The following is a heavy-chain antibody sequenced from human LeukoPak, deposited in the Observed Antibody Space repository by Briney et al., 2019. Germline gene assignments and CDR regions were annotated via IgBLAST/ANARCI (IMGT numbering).Heavy chain of an antibody. CDR3: ATHTAGGYEAYYFDY. CDR1: GFTFSNAY. Sequence: GGSLRLSCAASGFTFSNAYMNWVRQAPGKGLEWVARIKSKSDGGPTDYAAPVKGRFTISRDGSKNTLYLQMNSLITEDTALYYCATHTAGGYEAYYFDYWGQGTLVTVSS. J-gene: IGHJ4*02. D-gene: IGHD5-12*01. V-gene: IGHV3-15*01. CDR2: IKSKSDGGPT.